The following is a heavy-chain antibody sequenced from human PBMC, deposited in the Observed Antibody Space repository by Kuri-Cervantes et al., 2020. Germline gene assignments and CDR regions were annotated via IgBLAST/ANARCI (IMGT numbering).Heavy chain of an antibody. CDR3: ARGGYYYDSSGAPIKY. J-gene: IGHJ4*02. V-gene: IGHV3-7*01. Sequence: GESLKISCAASGISISGHWMSWVRQAPGKGLEWVANIKQDGNEKRYVDSVKGRFTISRDNAQNSLYLQMNSLRAEDTAVYYCARGGYYYDSSGAPIKYWGQGTLVTVSS. D-gene: IGHD3-22*01. CDR2: IKQDGNEK. CDR1: GISISGHW.